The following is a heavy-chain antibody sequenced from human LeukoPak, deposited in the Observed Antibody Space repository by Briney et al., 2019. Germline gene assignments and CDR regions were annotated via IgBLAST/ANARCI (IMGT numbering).Heavy chain of an antibody. CDR3: ARGMSTGEY. D-gene: IGHD3-16*01. V-gene: IGHV3-7*04. Sequence: EGSLRLSCAASGFTFSSYWMSWVRQPPGKGLEWVANINQDGSEKYYVDSVKGRFTISRDNAKNSLYLQMNSLRAEDTAVYYCARGMSTGEYWGQGTLVTVSS. J-gene: IGHJ4*02. CDR1: GFTFSSYW. CDR2: INQDGSEK.